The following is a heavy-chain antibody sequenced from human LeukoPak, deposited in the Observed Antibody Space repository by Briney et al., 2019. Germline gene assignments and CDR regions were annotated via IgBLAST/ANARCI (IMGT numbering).Heavy chain of an antibody. CDR2: INPNSGGT. V-gene: IGHV1-2*06. CDR1: GYTFTVYY. J-gene: IGHJ5*02. D-gene: IGHD3-22*01. CDR3: AGDSSGYHNWFDP. Sequence: ASVKVSCKASGYTFTVYYMHWVRQAPGQGLEWMGRINPNSGGTNYAQKFQGRVTMTRDTSISTAYMELSRLRSDDTAVYYCAGDSSGYHNWFDPWGQGTLVTVSS.